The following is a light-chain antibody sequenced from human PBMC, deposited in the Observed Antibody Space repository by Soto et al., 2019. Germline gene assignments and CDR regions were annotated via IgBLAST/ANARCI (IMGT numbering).Light chain of an antibody. CDR2: GAS. CDR3: QQDNKWPTWT. CDR1: HSVSGN. Sequence: ELVMTQSPGTLSVSPGESATLSCRASHSVSGNLAWYQQRPGQAPRLLIYGASTRATGIPARFSGSGSETEFTPNITSLQSDDSAVYYCQQDNKWPTWTFGQGTKVEIK. V-gene: IGKV3-15*01. J-gene: IGKJ1*01.